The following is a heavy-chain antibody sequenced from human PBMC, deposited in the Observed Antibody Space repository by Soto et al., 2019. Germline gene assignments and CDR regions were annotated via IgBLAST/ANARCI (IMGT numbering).Heavy chain of an antibody. CDR1: GFTFSSYA. Sequence: GGSLRLSCAASGFTFSSYAMSWVRQAPGKGLEWVSAISGSGGSTYYADSVEGRFTISRDNTNNTLYLQMNSLRAEDTAVYYCAEAAIGRGNSGYEGPARYGYWGQGTLVTVSS. CDR2: ISGSGGST. D-gene: IGHD5-12*01. CDR3: AEAAIGRGNSGYEGPARYGY. V-gene: IGHV3-23*01. J-gene: IGHJ4*02.